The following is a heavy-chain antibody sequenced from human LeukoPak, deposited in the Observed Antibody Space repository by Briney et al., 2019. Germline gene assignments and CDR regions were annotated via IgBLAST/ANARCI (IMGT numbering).Heavy chain of an antibody. CDR2: IWYDGSNN. CDR1: GFTFSSYG. Sequence: PGRSLRLSCAASGFTFSSYGMHWVRQAPGKGLEWVAVIWYDGSNNYYADSVKGRFTISRDNSKNTLYLQMNNLRAEDTAVYYCARARSASSSWYEVSPWGQGTTVTVSS. J-gene: IGHJ6*02. CDR3: ARARSASSSWYEVSP. V-gene: IGHV3-33*01. D-gene: IGHD6-13*01.